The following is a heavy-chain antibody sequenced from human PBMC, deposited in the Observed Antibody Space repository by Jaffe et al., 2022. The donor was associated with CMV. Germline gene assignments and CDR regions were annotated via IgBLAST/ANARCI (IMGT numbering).Heavy chain of an antibody. J-gene: IGHJ4*02. CDR3: ARDKVEVVRGVEGLDY. V-gene: IGHV1-3*01. D-gene: IGHD3-10*01. Sequence: QVQLVQSGAEVKKPGASVKVSCKASGYTFTSYAMHWVRQAPGQRLEWMGWINAGNGNTKYSQKFQGRVTITRDTSASTAYMELSSLRSEDTAVYYCARDKVEVVRGVEGLDYWGQGTLVTVSS. CDR2: INAGNGNT. CDR1: GYTFTSYA.